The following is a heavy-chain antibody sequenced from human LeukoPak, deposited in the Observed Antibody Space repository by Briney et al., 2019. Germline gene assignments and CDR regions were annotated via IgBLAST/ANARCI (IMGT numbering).Heavy chain of an antibody. CDR2: INPNSGGT. Sequence: ASVKVSCKASGYTFTGYYMHWVRPAPGQGLEWMGRINPNSGGTNYAQKFQGRVTMTRDTSISTAYMELSRLRSDDTAVYYCAREDYGDYDFDYWGQGTLVTVSS. D-gene: IGHD4-17*01. CDR1: GYTFTGYY. CDR3: AREDYGDYDFDY. V-gene: IGHV1-2*06. J-gene: IGHJ4*02.